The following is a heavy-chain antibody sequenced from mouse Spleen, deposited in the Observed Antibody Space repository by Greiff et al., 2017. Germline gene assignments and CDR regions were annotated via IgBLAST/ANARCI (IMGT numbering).Heavy chain of an antibody. D-gene: IGHD1-1*01. CDR3: ARHEITTVVAPWYFDV. J-gene: IGHJ1*01. V-gene: IGHV5-9-3*01. CDR2: ISSGGGNT. Sequence: EVQGVESGGGLVKLGGSLKLSCAASGFTFSSYAMSWVRQTPEKRLEWVATISSGGGNTYYPDSVKGRFTISRDNAKNTLYLQMSSLKSEDTAMYYCARHEITTVVAPWYFDVWGAGTTVTVSS. CDR1: GFTFSSYA.